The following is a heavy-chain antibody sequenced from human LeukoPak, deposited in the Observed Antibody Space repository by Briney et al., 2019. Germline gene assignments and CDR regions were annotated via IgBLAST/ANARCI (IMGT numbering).Heavy chain of an antibody. CDR3: AREGEYYDILTGYYISRHFDY. CDR1: GYTFTGYY. D-gene: IGHD3-9*01. J-gene: IGHJ4*02. V-gene: IGHV1-2*04. CDR2: INPNSGGT. Sequence: ASVKVSCKASGYTFTGYYMHWVRQAPGQGLEWMGWINPNSGGTNYAQKFQGWVTMTRDTSISTAYMELSRLRSDDTAVYYCAREGEYYDILTGYYISRHFDYWGQGTLVTVSS.